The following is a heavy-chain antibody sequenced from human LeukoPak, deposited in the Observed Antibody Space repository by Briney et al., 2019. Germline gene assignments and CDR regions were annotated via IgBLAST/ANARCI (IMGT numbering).Heavy chain of an antibody. Sequence: PSETLSLTCTVSDGSITNYDWSWVRQPPGKGQEFIGHVHYSGTANYNPSLRSRVTISIDTSKKHFFLKLKSVTAADTAVYYCARGYGDFRVEGRYFHSWGQGTLVTVSS. J-gene: IGHJ4*02. V-gene: IGHV4-59*01. CDR1: DGSITNYD. CDR2: VHYSGTA. D-gene: IGHD4-17*01. CDR3: ARGYGDFRVEGRYFHS.